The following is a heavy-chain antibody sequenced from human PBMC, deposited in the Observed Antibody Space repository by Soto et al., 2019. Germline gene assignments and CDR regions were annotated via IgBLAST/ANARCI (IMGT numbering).Heavy chain of an antibody. CDR2: INHSGST. V-gene: IGHV4-34*01. CDR1: GGSFSGYY. CDR3: ARVRRYLSGAFDI. D-gene: IGHD1-1*01. Sequence: SETLSLTCAVYGGSFSGYYWSWIRQPPGKGLEWIGEINHSGSTNYNPSLKSRVTISVDTSKNQFSLKLSSVTAADTAVYYCARVRRYLSGAFDIWGQGTMVTVSS. J-gene: IGHJ3*02.